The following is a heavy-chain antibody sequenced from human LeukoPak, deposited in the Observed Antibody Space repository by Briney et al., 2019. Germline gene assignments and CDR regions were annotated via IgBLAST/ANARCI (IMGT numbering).Heavy chain of an antibody. CDR1: GGSISSYY. CDR2: IYYSGST. Sequence: SETLSLNCTVSGGSISSYYWSWIRQPPGKGLEWIGYIYYSGSTNYNPSLKSRVTISVDTSKNQFSLKLSSVTAADTAVYYCARGISLGIAAAGYRHWGQGTLVTVSS. V-gene: IGHV4-59*01. J-gene: IGHJ4*02. D-gene: IGHD6-13*01. CDR3: ARGISLGIAAAGYRH.